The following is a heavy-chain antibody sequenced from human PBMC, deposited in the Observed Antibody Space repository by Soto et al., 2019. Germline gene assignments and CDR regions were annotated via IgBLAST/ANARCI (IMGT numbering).Heavy chain of an antibody. CDR3: ARAAPLGYCSGGSCYNWFDP. J-gene: IGHJ5*02. V-gene: IGHV3-21*01. CDR1: GFTFSSYS. Sequence: GVSLRLSCAASGFTFSSYSMNWVRQAPGKGLEWVSSISSRNSYIYYADSVKGRFTISRDNAKNSLYLQTNSLRAEDTAVYYCARAAPLGYCSGGSCYNWFDPWGQGTLVTVSS. D-gene: IGHD2-15*01. CDR2: ISSRNSYI.